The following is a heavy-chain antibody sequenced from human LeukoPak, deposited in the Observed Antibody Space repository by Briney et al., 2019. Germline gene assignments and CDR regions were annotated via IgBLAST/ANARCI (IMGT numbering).Heavy chain of an antibody. V-gene: IGHV3-7*01. CDR3: ARESKYSGSRYYYTDV. D-gene: IGHD1-26*01. CDR1: GFTFSDYY. CDR2: IKQDGSEK. Sequence: AGGSLRLSCAASGFTFSDYYMSWIRQAPGKGLEWVANIKQDGSEKYYVDSVKGRFTISRDNAKNSLYLQMNSLRAEDTAVYYCARESKYSGSRYYYTDVWGKGTTVTISS. J-gene: IGHJ6*03.